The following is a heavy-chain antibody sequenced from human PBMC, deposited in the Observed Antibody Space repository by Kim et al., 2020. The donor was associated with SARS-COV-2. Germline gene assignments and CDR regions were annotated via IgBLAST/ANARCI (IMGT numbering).Heavy chain of an antibody. CDR1: GGSISSSSYY. CDR3: ATPGFYDILTGYNY. J-gene: IGHJ4*02. D-gene: IGHD3-9*01. Sequence: SETLSLTCTVSGGSISSSSYYWGWIRQPPGKGLEWIGSIYSSGTTYYNPSLKSRVTISVDTSTNQFSLDLSSVTAADTAVYYCATPGFYDILTGYNYWGQGTLVTVSS. V-gene: IGHV4-39*01. CDR2: IYSSGTT.